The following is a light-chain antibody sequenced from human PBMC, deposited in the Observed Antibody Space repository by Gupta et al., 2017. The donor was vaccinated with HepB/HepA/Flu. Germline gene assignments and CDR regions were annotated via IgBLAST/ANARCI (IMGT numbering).Light chain of an antibody. Sequence: SYQLTQPPSVSVSPGQTARITCPGDKLGDKYACWYQQKPGQSPVVVIYQDSKRPSGIPARFSGTNAGNTATLTISGTQAMDEADYYCQAGDSSVVFGGGTKLTVL. CDR1: KLGDKY. CDR3: QAGDSSVV. V-gene: IGLV3-1*01. CDR2: QDS. J-gene: IGLJ2*01.